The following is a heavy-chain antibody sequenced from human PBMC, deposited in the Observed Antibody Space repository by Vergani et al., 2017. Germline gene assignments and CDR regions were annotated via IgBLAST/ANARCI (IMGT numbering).Heavy chain of an antibody. CDR1: GGTFSSYA. D-gene: IGHD4-11*01. CDR3: ARDGKTVTTSSGPYYFDY. CDR2: IIPIFGTA. V-gene: IGHV1-69*18. J-gene: IGHJ4*02. Sequence: QVQLVQSGAEVKKPGSSVKVSCKASGGTFSSYAISWVRQAPGQGLEWMGRIIPIFGTANYAQKFQGRVTITADESTSTAYMEMSSLRSEDTAVYYCARDGKTVTTSSGPYYFDYWGQGTLVTVSS.